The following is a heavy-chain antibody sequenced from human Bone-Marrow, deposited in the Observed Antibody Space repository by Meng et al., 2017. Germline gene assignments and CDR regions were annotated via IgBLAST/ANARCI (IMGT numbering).Heavy chain of an antibody. CDR1: GYTFTSYG. Sequence: QVQLVQSGAEVKKPGASVKVSCKPSGYTFTSYGISWVRQAPGQGLEWMGGIIPILGTANYAQKFQGRVTITTDESTSTAYMELSSLRSEDTAVYYCARARDGDYFDYWGQGTLVTVSS. D-gene: IGHD5-24*01. CDR3: ARARDGDYFDY. CDR2: IIPILGTA. V-gene: IGHV1-69*01. J-gene: IGHJ4*02.